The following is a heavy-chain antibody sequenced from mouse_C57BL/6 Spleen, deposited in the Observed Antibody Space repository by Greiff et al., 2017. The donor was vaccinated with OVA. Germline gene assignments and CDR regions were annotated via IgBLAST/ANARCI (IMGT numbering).Heavy chain of an antibody. D-gene: IGHD1-1*01. CDR1: GYTFTDYY. Sequence: VQLQQSGPELVKPGASVKISCKASGYTFTDYYMNWVKQSHGKSLEWIGDINPNNGGTSYNQKFKGKATLTVDKSSSTAYMELRSLTSEDSAVYYCARPVGFAYWGQGTLVTVSA. V-gene: IGHV1-26*01. CDR3: ARPVGFAY. CDR2: INPNNGGT. J-gene: IGHJ3*01.